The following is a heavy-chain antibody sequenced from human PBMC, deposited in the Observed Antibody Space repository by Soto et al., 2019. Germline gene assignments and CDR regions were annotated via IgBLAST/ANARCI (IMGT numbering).Heavy chain of an antibody. V-gene: IGHV4-34*01. CDR1: GGSFSGYY. Sequence: QVRLQQWGAGLLKPSETLSLTCAVYGGSFSGYYWTWIRQPPGTGLEWIGEINHSGSTHYNPSLKSRVTIAVDTSNNPFSPKLTSVTAADTAVYYCARDKITGRFDYWGQGTLVTVSS. CDR2: INHSGST. D-gene: IGHD2-8*02. CDR3: ARDKITGRFDY. J-gene: IGHJ4*02.